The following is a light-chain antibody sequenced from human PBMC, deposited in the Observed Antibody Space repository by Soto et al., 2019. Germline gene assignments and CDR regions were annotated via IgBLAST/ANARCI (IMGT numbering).Light chain of an antibody. J-gene: IGKJ1*01. Sequence: EILRTQSPVTLAWSPGERGTLSCSANQSVRRTLEWYQQKPGQAPSLLXYGAFTRATGIPARFSGTGSGTEFTLTISSLQSEDFEIYYCQQYNDWPQTFGQGTKVDIK. V-gene: IGKV3-15*01. CDR3: QQYNDWPQT. CDR1: QSVRRT. CDR2: GAF.